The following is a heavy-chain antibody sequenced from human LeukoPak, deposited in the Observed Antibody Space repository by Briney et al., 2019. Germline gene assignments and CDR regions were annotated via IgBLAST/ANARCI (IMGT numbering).Heavy chain of an antibody. D-gene: IGHD5-18*01. CDR2: INPNSGGT. CDR3: ARGELDTAMPYDY. J-gene: IGHJ4*02. Sequence: ASVKVSCKASGYTFTGYYMHWVRQAPGQGLEWMGWINPNSGGTNYAQKFQGWVTMTRDTSIGTAYMELSRPRSDDTAVYYCARGELDTAMPYDYWGQGTLVTVSS. CDR1: GYTFTGYY. V-gene: IGHV1-2*04.